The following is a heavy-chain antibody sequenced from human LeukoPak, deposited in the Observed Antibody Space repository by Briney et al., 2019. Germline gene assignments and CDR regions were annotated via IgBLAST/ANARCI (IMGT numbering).Heavy chain of an antibody. Sequence: GASVKVSCKASGYTFTGYYMHWVRQAPGQGLEWMGRINPNSGGTNYAQKFQGRVTMTRDTSISTAYMELSRLRSDDTAVYYCARDSWDSSGWYGYWGQGTLFTVSS. V-gene: IGHV1-2*06. CDR1: GYTFTGYY. D-gene: IGHD6-19*01. J-gene: IGHJ4*02. CDR2: INPNSGGT. CDR3: ARDSWDSSGWYGY.